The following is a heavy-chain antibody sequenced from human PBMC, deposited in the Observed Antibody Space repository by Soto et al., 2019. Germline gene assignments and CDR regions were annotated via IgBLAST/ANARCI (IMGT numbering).Heavy chain of an antibody. Sequence: SVKVSCKVSGYTLTELSMHWVRQAPGQGLEWMGGIIPIFGTANYAQKFQGRVTITADESTSTAYMELSSLRSEDTAVYYCARAQGHYYDSSGSNWFDPWGQGTLVTVS. V-gene: IGHV1-69*13. CDR1: GYTLTELS. CDR3: ARAQGHYYDSSGSNWFDP. J-gene: IGHJ5*02. D-gene: IGHD3-22*01. CDR2: IIPIFGTA.